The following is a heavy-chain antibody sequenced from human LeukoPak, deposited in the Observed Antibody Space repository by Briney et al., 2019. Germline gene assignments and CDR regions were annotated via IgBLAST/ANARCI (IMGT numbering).Heavy chain of an antibody. CDR3: AKNPDYGDSMGLGAAVVY. CDR1: GFTFSSYT. J-gene: IGHJ4*02. D-gene: IGHD4-17*01. V-gene: IGHV3-21*01. Sequence: PGGSLRLSCAASGFTFSSYTMNWVRQAPGKGLEWVSSISTSSRYIYYADSMKGRFTISRDNAKNSLYLQMNSLRAEDTAVYYCAKNPDYGDSMGLGAAVVYWGQGTLVTVSS. CDR2: ISTSSRYI.